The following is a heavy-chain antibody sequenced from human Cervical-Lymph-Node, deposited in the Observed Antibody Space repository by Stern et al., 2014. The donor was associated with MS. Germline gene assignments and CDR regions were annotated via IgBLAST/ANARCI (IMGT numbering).Heavy chain of an antibody. J-gene: IGHJ4*02. V-gene: IGHV1-2*02. CDR1: AYTITDYY. CDR2: INPYSGAT. D-gene: IGHD3-10*01. CDR3: ARGVGYSYSTLDY. Sequence: QMQLMQSGAEVKKPGASVKVSCKASAYTITDYYTHWVRQAPGHGLEWMGCINPYSGATYSAQKFQCSLTMTRDTSISTAYMELSSLRSDDTAVYYCARGVGYSYSTLDYWGQGTQVTVSS.